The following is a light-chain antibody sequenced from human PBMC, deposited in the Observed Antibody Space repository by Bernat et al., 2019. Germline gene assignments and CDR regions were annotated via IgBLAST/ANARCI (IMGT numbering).Light chain of an antibody. V-gene: IGKV1-39*01. Sequence: DIQMTQSPSSLSASVGDRVTITCRASQSISNYLNWYQQEPGKAPKHLIYAVSSLRSGVPSRLSGSGSETDFTLTISTLQPEAFATYYCQLIYSTPRFSVGTEVGIK. CDR1: QSISNY. CDR2: AVS. CDR3: QLIYSTPR. J-gene: IGKJ4*01.